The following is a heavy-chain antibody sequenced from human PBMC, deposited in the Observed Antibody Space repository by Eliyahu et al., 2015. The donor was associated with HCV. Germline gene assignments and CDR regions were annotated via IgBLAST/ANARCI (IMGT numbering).Heavy chain of an antibody. CDR3: AREGGLRSSPKYDY. CDR2: IYYSGST. Sequence: QVQLQESGPGLVKPSQTLSLTCTVSGGSISSGGYYWSWIRQHPGKGLEWIGHIYYSGSTHFNPSLKSRVTISVDTSKNQFSLKLSSVTAADTAVYYCAREGGLRSSPKYDYWGQGTLVTVSS. D-gene: IGHD2-21*02. CDR1: GGSISSGGYY. J-gene: IGHJ4*02. V-gene: IGHV4-31*03.